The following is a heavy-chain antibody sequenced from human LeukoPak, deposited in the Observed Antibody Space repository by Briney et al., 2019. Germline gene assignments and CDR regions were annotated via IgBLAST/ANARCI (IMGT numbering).Heavy chain of an antibody. CDR2: ISSSSSYI. V-gene: IGHV3-21*01. CDR3: ARDFDSSGYYNNVDY. Sequence: GGSLRLSCAASGFTFSGYRMNWVGQPPGKGREGVYSISSSSSYIYYADSVKGRFTISRDNAKNSLYLQMNSLRAEDTAVYYCARDFDSSGYYNNVDYWGQGTLVTVSS. CDR1: GFTFSGYR. J-gene: IGHJ4*02. D-gene: IGHD3-22*01.